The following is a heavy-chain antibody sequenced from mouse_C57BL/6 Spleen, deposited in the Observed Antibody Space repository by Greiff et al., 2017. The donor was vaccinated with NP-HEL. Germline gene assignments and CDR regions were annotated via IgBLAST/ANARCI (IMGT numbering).Heavy chain of an antibody. J-gene: IGHJ1*03. V-gene: IGHV7-3*01. CDR1: GFTFTDYY. D-gene: IGHD2-4*01. Sequence: EVKLVEPGGGLVQPGGSLSLSCAASGFTFTDYYMSWVRQPPGKALEWLGFIRNNANGYTTDYSASVKGRFTISRDNSQSIIYLQMNALRAEDSATYYCARDGDYDEGYWYFDVWGTGTTVTVSS. CDR3: ARDGDYDEGYWYFDV. CDR2: IRNNANGYTT.